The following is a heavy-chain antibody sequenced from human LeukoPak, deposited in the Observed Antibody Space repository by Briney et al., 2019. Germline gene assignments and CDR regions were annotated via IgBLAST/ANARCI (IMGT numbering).Heavy chain of an antibody. V-gene: IGHV4-39*07. CDR1: GDSISSNNYY. D-gene: IGHD3-16*01. J-gene: IGHJ6*03. Sequence: PSETLSLTCTVSGDSISSNNYYWGWIRHPPGRGREWIGIIFYSGSTYYNPSPKSRVTVSEKTPKTQISRNCTAVPAATRPGFYCARRWGPKFYRDVWGKGT. CDR3: ARRWGPKFYRDV. CDR2: IFYSGST.